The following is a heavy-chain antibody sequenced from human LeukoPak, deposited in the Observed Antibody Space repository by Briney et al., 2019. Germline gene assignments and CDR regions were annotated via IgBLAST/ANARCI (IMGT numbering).Heavy chain of an antibody. Sequence: ASVKVSCKASGYTFTGYYMHWVRQAPGQGLEWMGWINPNSGGTNYAQKFRGRVTMTRDTSISTAYMELSRLRSDDTAVYYCARDRHAPAYYDFWSGYYPNAFDIWGQGTMVTVSS. J-gene: IGHJ3*02. CDR2: INPNSGGT. D-gene: IGHD3-3*01. CDR3: ARDRHAPAYYDFWSGYYPNAFDI. CDR1: GYTFTGYY. V-gene: IGHV1-2*02.